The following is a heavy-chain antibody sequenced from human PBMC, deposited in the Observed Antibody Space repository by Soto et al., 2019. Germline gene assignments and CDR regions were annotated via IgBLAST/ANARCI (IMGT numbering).Heavy chain of an antibody. V-gene: IGHV3-74*01. D-gene: IGHD6-6*01. Sequence: GGSLRLSCAASGFTFSSYWVHWVRQAPGKGLVWVSRINSDGSSTSYADSVKGRFTISRDNAKNTLYLQMNSLRAEDTAVYYCARDPPPSSIAAPPADYGGQGTLVTVPS. CDR3: ARDPPPSSIAAPPADY. CDR1: GFTFSSYW. J-gene: IGHJ4*02. CDR2: INSDGSST.